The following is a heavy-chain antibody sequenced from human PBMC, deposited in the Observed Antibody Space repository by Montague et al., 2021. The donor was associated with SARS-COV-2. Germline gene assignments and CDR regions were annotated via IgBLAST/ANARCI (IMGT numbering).Heavy chain of an antibody. Sequence: SETLSLTCAVYGGSFSGYYWSWIRQPPGKVLEWIGEINHSGSTNYNPSLKSRVTISVDTSKKQFSLRLNSVTAADTAVYYCATVQKVSLIIMFRSGWFDPWGQGTLVTVSS. CDR1: GGSFSGYY. V-gene: IGHV4-34*01. D-gene: IGHD3-22*01. CDR3: ATVQKVSLIIMFRSGWFDP. CDR2: INHSGST. J-gene: IGHJ5*02.